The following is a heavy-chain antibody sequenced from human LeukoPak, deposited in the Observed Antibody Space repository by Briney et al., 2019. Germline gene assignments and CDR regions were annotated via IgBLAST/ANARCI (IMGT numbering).Heavy chain of an antibody. J-gene: IGHJ4*02. CDR1: GFTFSSYA. CDR3: ARGKTPRDYYDSSGYKAFDY. Sequence: GGSLRLSCAASGFTFSSYAMHWGRQAPGKGLEWVAVISYDGSNKYYADSVKGRFTISRDNSKNTLYLQMNSLRAEDTAVYYCARGKTPRDYYDSSGYKAFDYWGQGTLVTVSS. D-gene: IGHD3-22*01. V-gene: IGHV3-30-3*01. CDR2: ISYDGSNK.